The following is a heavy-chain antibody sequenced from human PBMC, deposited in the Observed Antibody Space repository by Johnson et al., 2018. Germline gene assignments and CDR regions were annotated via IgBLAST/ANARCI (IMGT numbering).Heavy chain of an antibody. CDR2: IWYDGTNN. CDR1: GFTFSSYV. V-gene: IGHV3-33*01. D-gene: IGHD1-26*01. Sequence: QVQLVQSGGGVVQPGRSLRLPCAASGFTFSSYVMHWVRQAPGKGLEWVAVIWYDGTNNYYADSVKGRFTFSRDKAKNTLYPQMNSLRAEETAVDYCARGMAVGAFVAFDIWGQGTMVTVSS. CDR3: ARGMAVGAFVAFDI. J-gene: IGHJ3*02.